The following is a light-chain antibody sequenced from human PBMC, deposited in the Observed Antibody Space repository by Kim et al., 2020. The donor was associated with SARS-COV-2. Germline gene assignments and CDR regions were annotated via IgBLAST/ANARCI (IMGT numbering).Light chain of an antibody. CDR2: HDR. CDR1: KLGAKY. Sequence: VSPGQTATIPCSGDKLGAKYACWYQQKPGQSPVVVIYHDRRRPSGVPERFSGSNSGNTATLTISGTQPMDESDYYCQAWDSSTVVFGGGTQLTVL. CDR3: QAWDSSTVV. V-gene: IGLV3-1*01. J-gene: IGLJ2*01.